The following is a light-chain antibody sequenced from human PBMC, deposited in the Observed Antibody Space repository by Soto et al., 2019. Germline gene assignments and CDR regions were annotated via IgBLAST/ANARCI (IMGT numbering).Light chain of an antibody. CDR2: GAS. CDR1: QSLTSSD. Sequence: EIVLTQSPGTLSLSPGERATLSCRASQSLTSSDLAWYQQSPGQAPRLLIYGASSRATGIPDRFSGSGSGTDFTLTISRLEPEDFAVYYCKQYESSPPSSTFGQGTKLDIK. CDR3: KQYESSPPSST. J-gene: IGKJ2*01. V-gene: IGKV3-20*01.